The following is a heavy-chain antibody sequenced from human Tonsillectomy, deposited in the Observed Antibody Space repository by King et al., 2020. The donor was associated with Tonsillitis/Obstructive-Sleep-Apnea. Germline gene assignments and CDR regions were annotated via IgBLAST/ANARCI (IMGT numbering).Heavy chain of an antibody. CDR2: IDHGGST. CDR1: GGSFSGYY. V-gene: IGHV4-34*01. CDR3: AREGSHNGFDI. J-gene: IGHJ3*02. Sequence: VQLQQWGAGLLKPSETLSLTCAVYGGSFSGYYWSWIRQPPGKGLEWIGEIDHGGSTNYNLSLKSRVTISLDTSKTQFSLKLSSVTAADTAVYYCAREGSHNGFDIWGQGTIVTVSS.